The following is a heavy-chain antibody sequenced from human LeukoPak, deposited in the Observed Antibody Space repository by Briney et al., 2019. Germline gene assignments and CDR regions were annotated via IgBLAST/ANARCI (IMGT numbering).Heavy chain of an antibody. D-gene: IGHD3-10*01. CDR1: GFTFSSYS. J-gene: IGHJ4*02. Sequence: GGSLRLSCAASGFTFSSYSMNWVRQAPGKGLEWVSSISSSSSYIYYADSVKGRFTISRDNAKNSLYLQMNSLRAEDTAVYYCARDKVEVRGVVDYWGQGTLVTVSS. V-gene: IGHV3-21*01. CDR3: ARDKVEVRGVVDY. CDR2: ISSSSSYI.